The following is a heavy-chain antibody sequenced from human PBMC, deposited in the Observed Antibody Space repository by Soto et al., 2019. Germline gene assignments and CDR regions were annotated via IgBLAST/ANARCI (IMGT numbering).Heavy chain of an antibody. J-gene: IGHJ6*02. V-gene: IGHV1-69*06. CDR3: ASHRGGFDYYYGMDV. D-gene: IGHD3-16*01. CDR1: GGTFSSYA. Sequence: WASVKVSCKASGGTFSSYAISWVRQAPGQGLEWMGGIIPIFGTANYAQKFQGRVTITADKSTSTAYMELSSLRSEDTAVYYCASHRGGFDYYYGMDVWGQGTTVTVSS. CDR2: IIPIFGTA.